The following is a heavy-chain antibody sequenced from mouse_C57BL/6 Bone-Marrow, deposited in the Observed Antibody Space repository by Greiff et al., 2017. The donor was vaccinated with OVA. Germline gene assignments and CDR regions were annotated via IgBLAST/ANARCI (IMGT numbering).Heavy chain of an antibody. V-gene: IGHV1-15*01. CDR3: TRGGFYGGYAMDY. CDR1: GYTFTDYE. Sequence: QVQLKESGAELVRPGASVTLSCKASGYTFTDYEMHWVKQTPVHGLEWIGAIDPETGGTAYNQKFKGKAILTADKSSSTAYMELRSLTSEDSAVYYCTRGGFYGGYAMDYWGQGTSVTVSS. D-gene: IGHD1-1*01. CDR2: IDPETGGT. J-gene: IGHJ4*01.